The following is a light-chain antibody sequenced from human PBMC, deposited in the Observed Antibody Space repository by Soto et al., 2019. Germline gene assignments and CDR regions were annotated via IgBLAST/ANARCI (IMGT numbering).Light chain of an antibody. CDR1: SSNIGAGFD. Sequence: PVLTQPPSVSGAPGRRVTISCTGSSSNIGAGFDVHWYQQLPGTAPQLLIYGNNNRPSGVPDRFSGSKSGTSASLAITGLQTEDEADYYCQSYDRSLTGFYVFGTGTKLTVL. CDR2: GNN. CDR3: QSYDRSLTGFYV. J-gene: IGLJ1*01. V-gene: IGLV1-40*01.